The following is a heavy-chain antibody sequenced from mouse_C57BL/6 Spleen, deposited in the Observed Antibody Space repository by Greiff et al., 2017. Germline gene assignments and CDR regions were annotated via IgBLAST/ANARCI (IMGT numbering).Heavy chain of an antibody. CDR1: GFTFSDYY. J-gene: IGHJ4*01. Sequence: EVKVVESGGGLVQPGGSLKLSCAASGFTFSDYYMYWVRQTPETRLEWVAYISNGGGSTYYPDTVKGRFTISRDNDKNTLYLQMSRLKSEDTAMYYCARPKLSNYAMDYWGQGTSVTVSS. CDR2: ISNGGGST. V-gene: IGHV5-12*01. D-gene: IGHD1-3*01. CDR3: ARPKLSNYAMDY.